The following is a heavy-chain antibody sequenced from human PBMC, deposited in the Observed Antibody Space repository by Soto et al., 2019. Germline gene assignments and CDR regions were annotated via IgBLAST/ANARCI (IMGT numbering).Heavy chain of an antibody. CDR2: INTLSSAI. J-gene: IGHJ4*02. CDR1: GFIFSDYY. CDR3: ARRLQWQLRPLDS. D-gene: IGHD6-19*01. V-gene: IGHV3-11*01. Sequence: QEHPMESGGGLVKPGGSLRLSCAGSGFIFSDYYITWIRRAPGKGLEWVSYINTLSSAIYYADSVKGRFTISRDNAKNSVYLQMNSLRAEDTAVYYCARRLQWQLRPLDSWGRGTLVTVSS.